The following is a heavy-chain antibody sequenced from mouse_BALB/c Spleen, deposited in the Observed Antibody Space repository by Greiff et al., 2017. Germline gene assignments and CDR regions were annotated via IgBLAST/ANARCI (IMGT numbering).Heavy chain of an antibody. J-gene: IGHJ3*01. CDR3: ARQGNYGFFAY. D-gene: IGHD2-1*01. Sequence: EVHLVESGGGLVKPGGSLKLSCAASGFTFSSYAMSWVRQTPEKRLEWVATISSGGSYTYYPDSVKGRFTISRDNAKNTLYLQMSSLRSEDTAMYYCARQGNYGFFAYWGQGTLVTVSA. V-gene: IGHV5-9-3*01. CDR2: ISSGGSYT. CDR1: GFTFSSYA.